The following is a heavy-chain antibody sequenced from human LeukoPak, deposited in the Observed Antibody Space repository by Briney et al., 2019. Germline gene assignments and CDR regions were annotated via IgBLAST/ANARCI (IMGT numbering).Heavy chain of an antibody. J-gene: IGHJ4*02. V-gene: IGHV3-15*01. CDR1: GFTFSNAW. Sequence: GGSLTLSCAASGFTFSNAWMSWVRQAPGKGLEWVGRIKSNTDGGTRDYAAPVKGRFSISRDDSKNRLYLQMNSLKTEDTAVYYCTTYALRFLEWLPDFDCWGQGTLVTVSS. D-gene: IGHD3-3*01. CDR2: IKSNTDGGTR. CDR3: TTYALRFLEWLPDFDC.